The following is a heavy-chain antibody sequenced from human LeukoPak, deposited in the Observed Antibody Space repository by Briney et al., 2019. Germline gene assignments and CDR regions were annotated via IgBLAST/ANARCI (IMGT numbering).Heavy chain of an antibody. Sequence: GGSLRLSCAASGFTFSSYWMSWVRQASGKGLEWVANIKQDGSEKYYVDSVKGRFTISRDNAKNSLYLQMNSLRAEDTAVYYCARHWNYVTYYYYMDVWGKGTTVTVSS. CDR3: ARHWNYVTYYYYMDV. V-gene: IGHV3-7*01. CDR1: GFTFSSYW. CDR2: IKQDGSEK. J-gene: IGHJ6*03. D-gene: IGHD1-7*01.